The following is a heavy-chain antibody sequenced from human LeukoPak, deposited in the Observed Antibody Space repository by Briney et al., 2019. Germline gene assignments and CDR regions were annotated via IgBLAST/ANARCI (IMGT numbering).Heavy chain of an antibody. CDR1: GYTFTGYY. CDR3: ASGYYDSSGGNWFDP. D-gene: IGHD3-22*01. Sequence: SVKVSCKASGYTFTGYYMHWVRQAPGQGLEWMGGIIPIFGTANYAQKFQGRVTITADESTSTAYMELSSLRSEDTAVYYCASGYYDSSGGNWFDPWGQGTLVTVSS. V-gene: IGHV1-69*13. J-gene: IGHJ5*02. CDR2: IIPIFGTA.